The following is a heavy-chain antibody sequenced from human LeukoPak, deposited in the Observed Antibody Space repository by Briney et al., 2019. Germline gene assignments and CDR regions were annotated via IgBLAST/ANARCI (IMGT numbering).Heavy chain of an antibody. Sequence: PGGSLRLSCAASGFTFSSNWMSWVRQAPGKGLEWVANIKQDGSEKYYVDSVKGRFTISRDNAKNSLYLQMSNLRAEDTAVYFCARGGGLDVWGQGATVTVSS. J-gene: IGHJ6*02. CDR1: GFTFSSNW. CDR3: ARGGGLDV. D-gene: IGHD3-16*01. V-gene: IGHV3-7*03. CDR2: IKQDGSEK.